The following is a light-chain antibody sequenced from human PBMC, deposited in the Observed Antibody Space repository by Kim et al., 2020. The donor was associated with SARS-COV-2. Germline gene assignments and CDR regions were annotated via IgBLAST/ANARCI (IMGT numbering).Light chain of an antibody. CDR2: EVN. CDR3: CSYAGANTIV. Sequence: GQSITSSGTGTGNDVGSYNLVAWYQQRRGKAPQLMIYEVNKRPSGVSNRFSASKSGNTASLTISGLQPEDEADYYCCSYAGANTIVFGGGTQLTVL. V-gene: IGLV2-23*02. CDR1: GNDVGSYNL. J-gene: IGLJ2*01.